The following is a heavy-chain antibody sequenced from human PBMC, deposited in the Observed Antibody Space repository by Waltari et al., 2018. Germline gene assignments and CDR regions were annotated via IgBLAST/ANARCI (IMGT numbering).Heavy chain of an antibody. Sequence: QVQLQESGPGLVKPSETLSLTCTVSGYSISSGYYWGWIRQPPGKGREWIGSIYHSGVTYYHPSLKSRVTISVDTSKNQFSLKLSSVTAADTAVYYCARDIYDYVWGSYRFSEPWGQGTLFTVSS. CDR3: ARDIYDYVWGSYRFSEP. CDR1: GYSISSGYY. V-gene: IGHV4-38-2*02. J-gene: IGHJ5*02. D-gene: IGHD3-16*02. CDR2: IYHSGVT.